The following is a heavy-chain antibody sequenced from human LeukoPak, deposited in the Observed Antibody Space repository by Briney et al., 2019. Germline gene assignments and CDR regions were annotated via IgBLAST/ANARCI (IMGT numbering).Heavy chain of an antibody. Sequence: GGSLRLSCAASGFTFNNAWMSWVRQAPGKGLEWVARVKSKVDGETIDYAAPVKGRFIISRDDSRDTVYLQMNSLKTEDIAFYYCSAESYCSGGSCLGYWGQGTLVTVSS. CDR3: SAESYCSGGSCLGY. D-gene: IGHD2-15*01. CDR2: VKSKVDGETI. V-gene: IGHV3-15*01. CDR1: GFTFNNAW. J-gene: IGHJ4*02.